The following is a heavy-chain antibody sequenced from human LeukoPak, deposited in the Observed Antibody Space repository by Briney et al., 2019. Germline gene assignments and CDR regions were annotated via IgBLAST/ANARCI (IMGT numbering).Heavy chain of an antibody. Sequence: PGGSLRLSCAASGFTFSSYGMSWVRQAPGKGLEWVSAISGSGGSTYYADSVKGRFTISRDDSKNTLYLQMNSLKTEDTAVYYCTTVYSGYEAYYYYYMDVWGKGTTVTISS. V-gene: IGHV3-23*01. D-gene: IGHD5-12*01. CDR2: ISGSGGST. CDR1: GFTFSSYG. CDR3: TTVYSGYEAYYYYYMDV. J-gene: IGHJ6*03.